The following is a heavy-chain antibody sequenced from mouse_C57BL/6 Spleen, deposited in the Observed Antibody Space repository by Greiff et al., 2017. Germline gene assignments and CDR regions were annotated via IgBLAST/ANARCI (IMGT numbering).Heavy chain of an antibody. V-gene: IGHV1-54*01. CDR2: INPGSGGT. J-gene: IGHJ3*01. Sequence: QVQLQQSGPELVRPGTSVKVSCKASGYAFTNYLIEWVKQRPGQGLEWIGVINPGSGGTNYNEKFKGKATLTADKSSSTAYMQLSSLTSEDSAVYFCARATTGFAYGGQGTLVTVSA. CDR1: GYAFTNYL. D-gene: IGHD1-1*01. CDR3: ARATTGFAY.